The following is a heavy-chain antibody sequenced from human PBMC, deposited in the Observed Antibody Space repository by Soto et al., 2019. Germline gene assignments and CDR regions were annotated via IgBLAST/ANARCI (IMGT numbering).Heavy chain of an antibody. CDR2: ISSSSSYI. D-gene: IGHD6-13*01. V-gene: IGHV3-21*01. CDR1: GFTFSSYS. CDR3: SGTGHVAAAGTAWSWGPPTNWFDP. Sequence: GGSLRLSCAASGFTFSSYSMNWVRQAPGKGLEWVSSISSSSSYIYYADSVKGRFTISRDNAKNSLYLQMNSLRAEDTAVYYCSGTGHVAAAGTAWSWGPPTNWFDPWGQGTLVTVSS. J-gene: IGHJ5*02.